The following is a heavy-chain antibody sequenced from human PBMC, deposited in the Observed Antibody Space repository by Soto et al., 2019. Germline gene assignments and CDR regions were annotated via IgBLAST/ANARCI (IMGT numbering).Heavy chain of an antibody. Sequence: QVQLVQSGAEVKKPGASVKVSCKASGYTFTSYYIHWVRQAPGQGLEWMGIINPSGGDITYGQKVQGRVTMTRDKSTRTVYMELSSLRSEDTAVYYCGRDGGYQRFNFWGQGALVTVSS. D-gene: IGHD2-2*01. V-gene: IGHV1-46*03. CDR1: GYTFTSYY. CDR2: INPSGGDI. CDR3: GRDGGYQRFNF. J-gene: IGHJ4*02.